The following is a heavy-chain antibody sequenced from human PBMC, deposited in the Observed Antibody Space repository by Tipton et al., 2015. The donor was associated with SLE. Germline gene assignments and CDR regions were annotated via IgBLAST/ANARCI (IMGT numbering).Heavy chain of an antibody. CDR3: ATLSGRTDY. Sequence: GSLRLSCAASGFTFSDYYMSWIRQAPGKGLEWVSYISSSGTTLYYADSVKGRFTISRDNAKKSAFLQMNSVRAEDTALYYCATLSGRTDYWGQGTLVTVSS. D-gene: IGHD2-15*01. CDR2: ISSSGTTL. CDR1: GFTFSDYY. J-gene: IGHJ4*02. V-gene: IGHV3-11*04.